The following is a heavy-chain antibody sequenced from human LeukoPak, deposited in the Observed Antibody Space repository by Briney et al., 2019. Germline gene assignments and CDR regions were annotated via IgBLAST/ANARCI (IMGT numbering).Heavy chain of an antibody. D-gene: IGHD5-24*01. CDR3: ASVYKHGMDV. Sequence: ASVKVSCKASGCTVTSYYMHWVRQAPGQGLEWMAILNPSGGSSNYAQKFQGRATLTRATSTGTVYMELSSLRSEDTAVYYCASVYKHGMDVWGRGTTVIVSS. V-gene: IGHV1-46*01. CDR2: LNPSGGSS. J-gene: IGHJ6*02. CDR1: GCTVTSYY.